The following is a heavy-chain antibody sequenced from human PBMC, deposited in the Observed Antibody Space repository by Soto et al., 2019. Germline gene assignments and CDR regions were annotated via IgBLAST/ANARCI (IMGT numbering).Heavy chain of an antibody. D-gene: IGHD3-3*01. CDR2: IWYDGSNK. CDR1: GFTFSSYG. CDR3: ARERYYDFWSGYENYYHYYMAV. J-gene: IGHJ6*03. Sequence: GGSLRLSCAASGFTFSSYGMHWVRQAPGKGLEWVAVIWYDGSNKYYADSVKGRFTISRDNSKNTLYLQMNSLRAEDTAVYYCARERYYDFWSGYENYYHYYMAVWGKGTTVTVSS. V-gene: IGHV3-33*01.